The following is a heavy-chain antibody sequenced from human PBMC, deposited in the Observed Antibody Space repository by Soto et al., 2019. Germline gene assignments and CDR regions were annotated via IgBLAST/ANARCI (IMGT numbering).Heavy chain of an antibody. D-gene: IGHD2-8*01. Sequence: GGSLRLSCAASGFTFSSYAMHWVRQAPGKGLEWVAVISYDGSNKYYADSVKGRFTISRDNSKNTLYLQMNSLRAEDTAVYYCARVGRGVYGMDVWGQGTSVTVSS. CDR3: ARVGRGVYGMDV. V-gene: IGHV3-30-3*01. CDR2: ISYDGSNK. CDR1: GFTFSSYA. J-gene: IGHJ6*02.